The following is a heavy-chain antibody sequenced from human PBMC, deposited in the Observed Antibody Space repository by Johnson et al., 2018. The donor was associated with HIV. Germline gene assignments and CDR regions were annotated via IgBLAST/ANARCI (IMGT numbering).Heavy chain of an antibody. V-gene: IGHV3-30*03. CDR1: GFTFRSYG. D-gene: IGHD3-22*01. Sequence: QVQLVESGGGLAKPAWSPRLSCAASGFTFRSYGMHWVRQAPGKGLEWVAVISYDGSIKYYADSVKGRFTISRDNSKNTLYLQMNSLRAEDTAVYYCARVRGLIAFDIWGQGTMVTVSS. J-gene: IGHJ3*02. CDR3: ARVRGLIAFDI. CDR2: ISYDGSIK.